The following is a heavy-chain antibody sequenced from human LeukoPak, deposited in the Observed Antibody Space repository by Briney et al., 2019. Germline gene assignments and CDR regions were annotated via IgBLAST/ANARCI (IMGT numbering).Heavy chain of an antibody. Sequence: PSETLSLTCTVSGGPISSYYWSWIRQPPGKGLEWIGHIYYSGSTNYNPSLKSRVTISVDTSKNQFSLKLSSVTAADTAVYYCARHPSPVYSSSWYLWAYGYYGMDVWGQGTTVTVSS. J-gene: IGHJ6*02. D-gene: IGHD6-13*01. V-gene: IGHV4-59*08. CDR1: GGPISSYY. CDR2: IYYSGST. CDR3: ARHPSPVYSSSWYLWAYGYYGMDV.